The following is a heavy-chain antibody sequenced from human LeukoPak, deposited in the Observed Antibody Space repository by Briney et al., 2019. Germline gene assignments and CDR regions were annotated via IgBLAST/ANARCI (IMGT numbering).Heavy chain of an antibody. CDR1: GFTVSSNY. Sequence: PGGSLRLSCAASGFTVSSNYMSWVRLAPGKGLEWVSVIYSGGSTYYADSVKGRFTISRDNSKNTLYLQMNSLRAEDTAVYYCASGVVAATRYYYYGMDVWGKGTTVTVSS. D-gene: IGHD2-15*01. V-gene: IGHV3-53*01. J-gene: IGHJ6*04. CDR3: ASGVVAATRYYYYGMDV. CDR2: IYSGGST.